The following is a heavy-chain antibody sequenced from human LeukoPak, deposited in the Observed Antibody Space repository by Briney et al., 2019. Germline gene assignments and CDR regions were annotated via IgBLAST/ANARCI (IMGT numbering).Heavy chain of an antibody. D-gene: IGHD3-3*01. V-gene: IGHV4-59*12. CDR2: IYYSGST. J-gene: IGHJ4*02. CDR3: ARESNDFWSGYPRGYFDY. Sequence: SETLSLTCTVSGGSISSYYWSWIRQPPGKGLEWIGYIYYSGSTNYNPSLKSRVTISVDTSKNQFSLKLSSVTAADTAVYYCARESNDFWSGYPRGYFDYWGQGTLVTVSS. CDR1: GGSISSYY.